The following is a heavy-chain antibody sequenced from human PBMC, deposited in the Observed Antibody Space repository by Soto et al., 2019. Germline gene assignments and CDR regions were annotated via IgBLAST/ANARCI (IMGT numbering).Heavy chain of an antibody. CDR3: AKDLSRYCSGGSCYTNWFDP. J-gene: IGHJ5*02. CDR2: ISGSGGST. V-gene: IGHV3-23*01. D-gene: IGHD2-15*01. CDR1: GFTFSSYA. Sequence: GGSLRLSCAASGFTFSSYAMSWVRQAPGKGLEWVSAISGSGGSTYYADSGKGRFTISRDNSKNTLYLQMNSLRAEDTAVYYCAKDLSRYCSGGSCYTNWFDPWGQGTLVTVSS.